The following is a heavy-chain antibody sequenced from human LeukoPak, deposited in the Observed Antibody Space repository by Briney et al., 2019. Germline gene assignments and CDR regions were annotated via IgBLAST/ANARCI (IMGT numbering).Heavy chain of an antibody. V-gene: IGHV3-48*01. CDR1: GFTFSSYS. Sequence: AGGSLRLSCAASGFTFSSYSMNWVRQAPGKGLEWVSYISSSSSTIYYADPVEGRFTISRDNAKNSLYLQMNSLSAEDTAVYYCARDGGCSSTSCYSRFNWFDPWGQGTLVTVSS. CDR2: ISSSSSTI. D-gene: IGHD2-2*01. J-gene: IGHJ5*02. CDR3: ARDGGCSSTSCYSRFNWFDP.